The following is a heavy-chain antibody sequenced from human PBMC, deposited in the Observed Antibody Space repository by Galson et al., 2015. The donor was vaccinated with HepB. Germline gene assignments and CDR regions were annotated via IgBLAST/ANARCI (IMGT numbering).Heavy chain of an antibody. CDR1: GYTFTSYY. J-gene: IGHJ2*01. V-gene: IGHV1-46*01. CDR2: INPSGGST. D-gene: IGHD6-13*01. Sequence: SVKVSCKASGYTFTSYYMHWVRQAPGQGLEWMGIINPSGGSTSYAQKFQGRVTMTRDTSTSTVYMELSSLRSEDTAVYYCARGVIAAAGTGWYFDLWGRGTLVTVSS. CDR3: ARGVIAAAGTGWYFDL.